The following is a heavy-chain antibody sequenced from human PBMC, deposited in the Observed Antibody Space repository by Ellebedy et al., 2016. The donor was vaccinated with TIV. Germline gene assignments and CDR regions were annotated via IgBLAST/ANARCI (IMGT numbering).Heavy chain of an antibody. CDR2: IRSTGSDQ. CDR1: GFTFSNYN. Sequence: GESLKISCVASGFTFSNYNMNWVRQPPGKGLEWVSSIRSTGSDQYYAESARGRFTISRDNAQNSLFLQMNSLRAEDTAVYYCARGWSTPDSWGQGTLVIVSS. J-gene: IGHJ4*02. D-gene: IGHD2-15*01. V-gene: IGHV3-21*01. CDR3: ARGWSTPDS.